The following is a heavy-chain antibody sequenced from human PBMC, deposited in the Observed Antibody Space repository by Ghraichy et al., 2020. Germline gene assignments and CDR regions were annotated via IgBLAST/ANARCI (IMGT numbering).Heavy chain of an antibody. D-gene: IGHD3-10*01. J-gene: IGHJ6*02. CDR2: IYYSGST. V-gene: IGHV4-39*01. CDR3: ARHAGYYYGSGSYGTDV. Sequence: SETLSLTCTVSGGSISSSSYYWGWIRQPPGKGLEWIGSIYYSGSTYYNPSLKSRVTISVDTSKNQFSLKLSSVTAADTAVYYCARHAGYYYGSGSYGTDVWGQGTTVTVSS. CDR1: GGSISSSSYY.